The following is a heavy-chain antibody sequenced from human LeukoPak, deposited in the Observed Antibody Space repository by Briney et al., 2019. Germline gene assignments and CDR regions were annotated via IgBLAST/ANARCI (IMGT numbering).Heavy chain of an antibody. CDR3: ARSGSGWFGAAFDI. Sequence: PSETLSLTCTVSGGSFSTYYWSWIRLSPGKGLEWIGYIFYSRNTDYNPSLKSRVTISIDTSKNQFSLKVTSVTAADTAVYYCARSGSGWFGAAFDIWGQGTTVTVS. V-gene: IGHV4-59*01. CDR2: IFYSRNT. D-gene: IGHD6-19*01. CDR1: GGSFSTYY. J-gene: IGHJ3*02.